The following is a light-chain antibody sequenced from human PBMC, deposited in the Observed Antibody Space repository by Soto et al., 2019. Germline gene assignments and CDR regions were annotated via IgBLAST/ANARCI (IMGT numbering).Light chain of an antibody. V-gene: IGKV3-11*01. Sequence: EIVLTQSPATLSLSPGERATLSCRASQSVSSYLAWYQQKPGQAPRLLIYDASNRAPGIPARFSGGGSGTDFTLTISSLEPEDFAVYYCQQRGNWPPITFGQGTRLEIK. J-gene: IGKJ5*01. CDR1: QSVSSY. CDR2: DAS. CDR3: QQRGNWPPIT.